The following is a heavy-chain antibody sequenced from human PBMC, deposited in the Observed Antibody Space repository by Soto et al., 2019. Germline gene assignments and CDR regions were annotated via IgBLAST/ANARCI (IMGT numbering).Heavy chain of an antibody. Sequence: PGGSLILSCAASGFTFSSYSMSWIRQAPGKGLEWVSYISSSGSTIYYADSVKGRFTISRDNAKNSLYLQMNSLRAEDTAVYYCARVLVFYGGFDPWGQGTLVTVSS. CDR3: ARVLVFYGGFDP. CDR1: GFTFSSYS. D-gene: IGHD2-21*02. CDR2: ISSSGSTI. J-gene: IGHJ5*02. V-gene: IGHV3-48*04.